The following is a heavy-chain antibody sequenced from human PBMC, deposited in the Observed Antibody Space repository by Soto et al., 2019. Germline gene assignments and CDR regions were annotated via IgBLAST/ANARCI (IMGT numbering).Heavy chain of an antibody. D-gene: IGHD6-19*01. CDR3: ARHEASGWYEIPDAFDI. V-gene: IGHV4-39*01. CDR2: IYYSGST. J-gene: IGHJ3*02. CDR1: GGSISSSSYY. Sequence: QLQLQESGPGLVKPSETLSLTCTVSGGSISSSSYYWGWIRQPPGKGLEWIGSIYYSGSTYYNPSLKSRVNISVDTSKNQLPLKLSSVTAADTAVYYCARHEASGWYEIPDAFDIWGQGTMVTVSS.